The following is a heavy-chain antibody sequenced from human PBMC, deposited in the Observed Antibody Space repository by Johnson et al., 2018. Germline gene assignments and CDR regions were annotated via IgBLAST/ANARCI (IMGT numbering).Heavy chain of an antibody. Sequence: QVQLQESGPGLVKPSETLSLTCTVSGGSISSYYWSWIRQPPGKGLEWIGYISYSGSTNYNPSLKSRVTISVDTSKNQFSLKLSSVTAADTAVYYRAREGPEEYFQHWGQGTLVTVSS. CDR1: GGSISSYY. CDR3: AREGPEEYFQH. J-gene: IGHJ1*01. CDR2: ISYSGST. V-gene: IGHV4-59*01.